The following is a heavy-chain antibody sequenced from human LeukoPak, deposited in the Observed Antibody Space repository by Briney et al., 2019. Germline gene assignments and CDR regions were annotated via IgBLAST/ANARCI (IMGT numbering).Heavy chain of an antibody. Sequence: GGSLRLSCAASGFTFDDYAMHWVRQAPGQGLERVSGSSWNSSSIGYADSVKGRFTISRVNAKNYLYLQMNSLRAEDMALYYCEKGGYLWFGEKGMDVWGQGTTVTVSS. V-gene: IGHV3-9*03. J-gene: IGHJ6*02. CDR3: EKGGYLWFGEKGMDV. CDR1: GFTFDDYA. CDR2: SSWNSSSI. D-gene: IGHD3-10*01.